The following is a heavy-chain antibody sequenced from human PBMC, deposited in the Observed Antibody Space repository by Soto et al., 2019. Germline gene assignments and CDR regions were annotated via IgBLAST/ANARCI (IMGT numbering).Heavy chain of an antibody. CDR1: GYTFTGYY. CDR2: INPNSGGT. D-gene: IGHD2-15*01. V-gene: IGHV1-2*02. J-gene: IGHJ4*02. CDR3: ARALAKGGGSAGFDY. Sequence: QVQLVQSGAEVKKPGASVKVSCKASGYTFTGYYIHWVRQAPGQGLEWMGWINPNSGGTKYPQKFQGRGTMTRDTSISTVYMSLTGLKSDDTAVYFCARALAKGGGSAGFDYWGQGTLVAVSS.